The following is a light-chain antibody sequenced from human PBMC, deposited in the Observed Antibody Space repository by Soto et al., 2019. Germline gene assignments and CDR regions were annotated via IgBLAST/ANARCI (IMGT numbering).Light chain of an antibody. CDR2: ENN. Sequence: QSVLTQPPSVSATPGQKVTISCSGSSSNIGNNYVSWYQQLPGTAPKLLIYENNKRASGIPGRFSGSKSGTSATLGVSGLPTGDEGDYYCATRDSSLSAGVFGGGTKLTVL. V-gene: IGLV1-51*02. CDR3: ATRDSSLSAGV. J-gene: IGLJ3*02. CDR1: SSNIGNNY.